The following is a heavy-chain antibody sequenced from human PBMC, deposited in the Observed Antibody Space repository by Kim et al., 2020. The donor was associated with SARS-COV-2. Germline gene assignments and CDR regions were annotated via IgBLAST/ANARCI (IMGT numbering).Heavy chain of an antibody. CDR3: ARGRSAAGSISYYYYGMDV. Sequence: GGSLRLSCAASGFTFSSYSMNWVRQAPGKGLEWVSYISSSSSTIYYADSVKGRFTISRDNAKNSLYLQMNSLRDEDTAVYYCARGRSAAGSISYYYYGMDVWGQGTTVTVSS. J-gene: IGHJ6*02. D-gene: IGHD6-13*01. V-gene: IGHV3-48*02. CDR2: ISSSSSTI. CDR1: GFTFSSYS.